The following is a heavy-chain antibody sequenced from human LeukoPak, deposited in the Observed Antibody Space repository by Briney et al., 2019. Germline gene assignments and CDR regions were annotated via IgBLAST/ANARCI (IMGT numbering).Heavy chain of an antibody. CDR2: INHSGST. V-gene: IGHV4-34*01. CDR1: GGSFSGYY. CDR3: ARGRPVFDY. Sequence: PSETLSLTCAVYGGSFSGYYWSWIRQPPGKGLEWIGEINHSGSTNYNPSLKSRVTISVDTSKNQFSLNLSSVTAADTAAYYCARGRPVFDYWGQGTLVTVSS. J-gene: IGHJ4*02.